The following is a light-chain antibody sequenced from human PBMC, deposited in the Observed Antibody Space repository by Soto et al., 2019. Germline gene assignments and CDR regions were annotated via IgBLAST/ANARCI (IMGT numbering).Light chain of an antibody. CDR1: QSISSW. Sequence: DIQMTQSPSTLSASVGDRVTITCRASQSISSWLAWYQQKPGKAPNLLIYKASTLESGVPSRFSGSGSGTELTLTISSLQPDDFATYYCQQYHSYPYPFGQGTKLEIK. J-gene: IGKJ2*01. V-gene: IGKV1-5*03. CDR3: QQYHSYPYP. CDR2: KAS.